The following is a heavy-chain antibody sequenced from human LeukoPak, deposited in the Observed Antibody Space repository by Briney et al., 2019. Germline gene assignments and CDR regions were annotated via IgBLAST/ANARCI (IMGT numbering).Heavy chain of an antibody. CDR1: GYTFTSYG. Sequence: ASVKVSCKASGYTFTSYGISWVRQAPGQGLEWMGWISAYNGNTNYAQKLQGRVTMTTDTSTSTAYMELRSLRSDDTAMYYCARRPAATDYYYYGMDVWGQGTTVTVSS. CDR2: ISAYNGNT. CDR3: ARRPAATDYYYYGMDV. D-gene: IGHD2-2*01. V-gene: IGHV1-18*01. J-gene: IGHJ6*02.